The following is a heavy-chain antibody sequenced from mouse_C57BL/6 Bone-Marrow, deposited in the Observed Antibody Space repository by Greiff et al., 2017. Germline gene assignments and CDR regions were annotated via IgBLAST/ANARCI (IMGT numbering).Heavy chain of an antibody. V-gene: IGHV1-55*01. J-gene: IGHJ3*01. D-gene: IGHD1-1*01. Sequence: QVQLQQPGAELVKPGASVKMSCKASGYTFTSYWITWVKQRPGQGLEWIGDLYPGSGSTNYNEKFKSKATLTVDTSSSTAYMQLSSLTSEDSAVYYCAKTALYYGSPWFAYWGQGTLVTVSA. CDR3: AKTALYYGSPWFAY. CDR1: GYTFTSYW. CDR2: LYPGSGST.